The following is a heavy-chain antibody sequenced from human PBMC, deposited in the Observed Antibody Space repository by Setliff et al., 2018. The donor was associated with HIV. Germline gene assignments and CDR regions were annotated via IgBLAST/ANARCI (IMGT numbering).Heavy chain of an antibody. CDR1: GYTFTGNY. Sequence: ASVKVSCKASGYTFTGNYIHWVRQAPGQGLEWMGWINPNSGGTNYAQKFQGRVTMPRDTSISTAYMELSRLRSDDTAVYYCARSYCSGGSCYGYDAFDIWGQGTMVTVSS. CDR3: ARSYCSGGSCYGYDAFDI. D-gene: IGHD2-15*01. V-gene: IGHV1-2*02. CDR2: INPNSGGT. J-gene: IGHJ3*02.